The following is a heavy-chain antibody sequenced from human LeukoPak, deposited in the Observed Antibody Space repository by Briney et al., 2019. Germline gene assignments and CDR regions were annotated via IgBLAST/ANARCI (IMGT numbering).Heavy chain of an antibody. CDR1: GGSISSYY. J-gene: IGHJ4*02. V-gene: IGHV4-59*01. D-gene: IGHD2-15*01. CDR2: IYYSGST. CDR3: ARENCSGGSCYGPSFDY. Sequence: SETLSLTCTVSGGSISSYYWSWIRQPPGKGLEWIGYIYYSGSTNYNPSLKSRVTISVDTSKNQFSLKLSSVTAADTAVYYCARENCSGGSCYGPSFDYWGQGTLVTVSS.